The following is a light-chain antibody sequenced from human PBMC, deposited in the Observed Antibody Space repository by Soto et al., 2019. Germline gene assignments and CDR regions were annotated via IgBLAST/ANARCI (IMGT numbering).Light chain of an antibody. CDR3: QQYNSYQWT. Sequence: DIQMTQSPSTVSASVGDRVTITCRASQSISSWLAWYQQKPGKAPNLLIYDASNLESGVPSRFSGSGSGTEFTLTISRLQPDDFATYYCQQYNSYQWTFGQGTKVDI. CDR1: QSISSW. J-gene: IGKJ1*01. V-gene: IGKV1-5*01. CDR2: DAS.